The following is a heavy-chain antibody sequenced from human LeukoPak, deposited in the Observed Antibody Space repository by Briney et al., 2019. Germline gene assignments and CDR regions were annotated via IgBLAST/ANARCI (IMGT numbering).Heavy chain of an antibody. J-gene: IGHJ6*03. V-gene: IGHV4-34*01. Sequence: PSETLSLTCAVYGGPFSGYYWSWIRQPPGKGVEWSGEINHSGSTNYNPSIKSRVTISVDTSKNQFSLKLSSVTAADTAVYYCATTTFGVVMGYYYYYMDVWGKGTTVTVSS. D-gene: IGHD3-3*01. CDR3: ATTTFGVVMGYYYYYMDV. CDR1: GGPFSGYY. CDR2: INHSGST.